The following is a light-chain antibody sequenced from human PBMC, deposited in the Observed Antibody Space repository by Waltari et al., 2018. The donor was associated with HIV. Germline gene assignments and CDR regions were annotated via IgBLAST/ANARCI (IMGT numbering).Light chain of an antibody. V-gene: IGLV1-40*01. CDR3: QSYDSSLSGYWV. Sequence: QSVLTQPPSVSGAPGQRVTISCTGSSSNIGAGYDVHWYQQLPGTAPKLLIYGTRNRPSGCPDRFSGSKSGTSASLAITGLQAEDEADYYCQSYDSSLSGYWVFGGGTKLTVL. CDR2: GTR. J-gene: IGLJ3*02. CDR1: SSNIGAGYD.